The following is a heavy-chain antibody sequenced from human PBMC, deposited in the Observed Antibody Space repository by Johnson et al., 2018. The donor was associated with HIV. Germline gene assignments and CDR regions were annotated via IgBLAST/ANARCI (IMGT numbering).Heavy chain of an antibody. CDR1: GFTFSSYA. CDR3: ASYSGRLRGGDGFDI. CDR2: IYSGGST. V-gene: IGHV3-23*03. D-gene: IGHD5-12*01. J-gene: IGHJ3*02. Sequence: VQLVESGGGLVQPGGSLRLSCAASGFTFSSYAMSWVRQAPGKGLEWVSVIYSGGSTYYADSVKGRFTISRDNAKNSLFLHMNSLRVEDTAVYYWASYSGRLRGGDGFDIWGQGTMVTVSS.